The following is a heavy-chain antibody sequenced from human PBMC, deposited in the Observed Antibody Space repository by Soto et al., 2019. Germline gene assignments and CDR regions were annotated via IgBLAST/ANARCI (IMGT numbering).Heavy chain of an antibody. CDR1: GFTFSIYS. D-gene: IGHD1-26*01. CDR3: ARAGARPGGGSDS. CDR2: ISSSTTTI. V-gene: IGHV3-48*01. J-gene: IGHJ4*02. Sequence: EVQLVESGGALVQPGGSLRLSCAASGFTFSIYSMNWVRQAPGKGLEWFSYISSSTTTIYYADSVRGRFTISRDSAKLYLQMNSLRAEDTAVYYCARAGARPGGGSDSWGQGTLVTVSS.